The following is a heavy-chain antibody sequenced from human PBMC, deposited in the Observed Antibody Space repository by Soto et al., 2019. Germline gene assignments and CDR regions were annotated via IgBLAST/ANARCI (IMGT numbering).Heavy chain of an antibody. CDR1: GYTFTSYG. CDR2: ISASNGNT. Sequence: QVQLVQFGAEVKKPGASVKVSCKASGYTFTSYGISWVRQAPGQGLELMGWISASNGNTKYAQKHQGTFTMCTNTATSTGYIEVRSRRADDTAVYYCARGTTVETGNYWGQGTLVTVSS. J-gene: IGHJ4*02. CDR3: ARGTTVETGNY. V-gene: IGHV1-18*01. D-gene: IGHD4-17*01.